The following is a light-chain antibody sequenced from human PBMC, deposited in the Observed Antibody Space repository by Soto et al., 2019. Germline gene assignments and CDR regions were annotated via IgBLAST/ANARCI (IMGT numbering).Light chain of an antibody. CDR3: QQRKDWPPT. CDR2: KAS. J-gene: IGKJ4*01. Sequence: DIQMTQSPSTLSASVGDRVTITCRASQSISSWLAWYQQKPGKAPKLLIYKASSLESGVPSRFSGSGSGTDFTLTISSLEPEDFAVYYCQQRKDWPPTFGGGTKVEIK. V-gene: IGKV1-5*03. CDR1: QSISSW.